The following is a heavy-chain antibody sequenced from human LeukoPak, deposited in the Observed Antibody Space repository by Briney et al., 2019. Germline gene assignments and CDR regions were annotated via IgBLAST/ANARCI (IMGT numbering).Heavy chain of an antibody. CDR2: IGTASDT. V-gene: IGHV3-13*01. D-gene: IGHD1-1*01. J-gene: IGHJ6*03. CDR3: ARGPPRGKYYYMDV. CDR1: GISFSSFG. Sequence: GGSLRLSCAASGISFSSFGMSWVRQPTGQGLEWVSTIGTASDTYYPGSVEGRFTLSRDNAKNSLYLQMNSLTAGDTAVYYCARGPPRGKYYYMDVWGKGTTVTVSS.